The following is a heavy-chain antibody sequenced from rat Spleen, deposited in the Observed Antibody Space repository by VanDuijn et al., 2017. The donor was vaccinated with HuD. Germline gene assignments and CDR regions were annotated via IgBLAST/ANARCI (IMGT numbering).Heavy chain of an antibody. V-gene: IGHV5-25*01. D-gene: IGHD1-9*01. Sequence: EVQLVESGGGLVQPGRSMKLSCAASGFTFSKYYMVWVRQAPTKGLEWVASISTGGGNTYYRDSVRGRFTISRDNAKSTLYLQMDSLRSEDTATYYCSRKYSGYNSFYFDYWGQGVMVTVSS. CDR2: ISTGGGNT. J-gene: IGHJ2*01. CDR1: GFTFSKYY. CDR3: SRKYSGYNSFYFDY.